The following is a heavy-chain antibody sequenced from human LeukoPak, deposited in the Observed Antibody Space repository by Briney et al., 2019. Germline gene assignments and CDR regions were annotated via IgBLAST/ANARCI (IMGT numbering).Heavy chain of an antibody. CDR1: GFTFSSYW. D-gene: IGHD6-19*01. V-gene: IGHV3-23*01. CDR3: AKDRQQWLVPYDY. CDR2: ISGSGGST. Sequence: GGSLRLSCAASGFTFSSYWMTWVRQAPGKGLEWVSAISGSGGSTYYADSVKGRFTISRDNSKNTLYLQMNSLRAEDTVVYYCAKDRQQWLVPYDYWGQGTLVTVSS. J-gene: IGHJ4*02.